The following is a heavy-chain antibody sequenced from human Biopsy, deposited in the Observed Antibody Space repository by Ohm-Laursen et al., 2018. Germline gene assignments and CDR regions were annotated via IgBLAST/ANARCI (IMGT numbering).Heavy chain of an antibody. CDR2: ISYNERT. D-gene: IGHD1-26*01. J-gene: IGHJ3*01. CDR3: ARDDDGRYLGNTFDL. Sequence: TLSLTCGVSGASVKTSGYFWAWIRQRPGKGLEWIGYISYNERTHYNPSLTSRLAISFDTSNNRISLQLRPVTAADTAVYFCARDDDGRYLGNTFDLWGQGRMVTVSS. CDR1: GASVKTSGYF. V-gene: IGHV4-31*11.